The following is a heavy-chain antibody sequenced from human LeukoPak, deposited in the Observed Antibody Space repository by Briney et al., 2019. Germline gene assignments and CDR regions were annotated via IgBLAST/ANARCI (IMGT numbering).Heavy chain of an antibody. D-gene: IGHD5-18*01. CDR1: GFTFSTYA. CDR2: INEDGSVK. J-gene: IGHJ5*02. V-gene: IGHV3-7*03. CDR3: ARDLGDSQHLSWFGP. Sequence: GGSLRLSCAASGFTFSTYAMSWVRQAPGKGLEWVGNINEDGSVKYYVDSVKGRFTISRDNAKNSLYLQMNSLRAEDTAVYFCARDLGDSQHLSWFGPWGQGTLVTVSS.